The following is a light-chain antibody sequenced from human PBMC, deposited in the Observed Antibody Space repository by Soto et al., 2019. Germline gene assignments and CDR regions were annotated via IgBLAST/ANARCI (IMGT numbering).Light chain of an antibody. Sequence: DIVMTQSPDSPVVSLGERATINCKSSRSILYSSNNKNYLDWYQQKPGQPPKLLIYWASARESGVTDRFCGSGSGTEFSITTISQQAEDVAIYYCKQYYSIPVTFGQGTKVEIK. V-gene: IGKV4-1*01. CDR1: RSILYSSNNKNY. J-gene: IGKJ1*01. CDR2: WAS. CDR3: KQYYSIPVT.